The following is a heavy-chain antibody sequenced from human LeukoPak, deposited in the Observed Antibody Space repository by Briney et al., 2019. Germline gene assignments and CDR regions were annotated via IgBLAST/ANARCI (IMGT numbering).Heavy chain of an antibody. D-gene: IGHD3-3*01. CDR3: ARTGPMASYDFLDY. CDR2: INHSGST. CDR1: GGSISSGGYY. Sequence: SETLSLTCTVSGGSISSGGYYWSWIRQPPGKGLEWIGEINHSGSTNYNPSLKSRVTISVDTSKNQFSLKLSSVTAADTAVYYCARTGPMASYDFLDYWGQGTLVTVSS. V-gene: IGHV4-39*07. J-gene: IGHJ4*02.